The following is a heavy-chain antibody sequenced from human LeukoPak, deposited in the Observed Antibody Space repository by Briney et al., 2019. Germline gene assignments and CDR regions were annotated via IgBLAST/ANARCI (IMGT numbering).Heavy chain of an antibody. J-gene: IGHJ4*02. Sequence: SETLSLTCTVSGGSISSYYWSWIRQPPGKGLERIGYIYYSGSTNYNPSLKSRVTISVDRSKNQFSLKLSSVTAADMAVYYCARGTWSAGMRGNYFDYWGQGTLVTVSS. V-gene: IGHV4-59*08. CDR1: GGSISSYY. CDR2: IYYSGST. D-gene: IGHD6-19*01. CDR3: ARGTWSAGMRGNYFDY.